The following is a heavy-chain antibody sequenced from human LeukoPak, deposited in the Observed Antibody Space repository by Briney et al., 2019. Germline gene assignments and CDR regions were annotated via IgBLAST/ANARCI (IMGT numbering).Heavy chain of an antibody. CDR2: MHTRGST. Sequence: SETLSLTCTVSGGSISTFYWGWIRQPAGKGLEWIGRMHTRGSTDYSPSLKSRVSMSVDTSQNQFFLRLRSVTAADTAVYYCVRDGTGDSSGWHLWGQGTLVTVSP. D-gene: IGHD6-19*01. CDR3: VRDGTGDSSGWHL. V-gene: IGHV4-4*07. CDR1: GGSISTFY. J-gene: IGHJ4*02.